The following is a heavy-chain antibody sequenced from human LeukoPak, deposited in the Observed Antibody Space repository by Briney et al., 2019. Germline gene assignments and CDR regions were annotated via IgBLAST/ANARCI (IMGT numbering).Heavy chain of an antibody. CDR3: ARSLGGGYYSEPFDY. CDR1: GYTFTSYY. V-gene: IGHV1-46*01. D-gene: IGHD3-22*01. CDR2: INPSGGST. J-gene: IGHJ4*02. Sequence: GASVKVSCKASGYTFTSYYMHWVRQAPGQGLEWMGIINPSGGSTSYAQKFQGRVTMTRDMSTSTAYMELSSLRSDDTAVYYCARSLGGGYYSEPFDYWGQGTLVTVSS.